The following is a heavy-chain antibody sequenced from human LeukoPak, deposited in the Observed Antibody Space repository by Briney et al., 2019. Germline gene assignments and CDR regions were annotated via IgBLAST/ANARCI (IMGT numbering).Heavy chain of an antibody. Sequence: GGSLRLSCAASGFTFSSYAMYWVRQAPGKGLEWVSGIFGSGGSTHYADSVKGRFTISRDNSKNTVYLQMNSLRAEDTVVYYCAKTTTGYSSGRFPGWPVDYWGQGALVTVSS. J-gene: IGHJ4*02. CDR1: GFTFSSYA. CDR2: IFGSGGST. V-gene: IGHV3-23*01. D-gene: IGHD6-19*01. CDR3: AKTTTGYSSGRFPGWPVDY.